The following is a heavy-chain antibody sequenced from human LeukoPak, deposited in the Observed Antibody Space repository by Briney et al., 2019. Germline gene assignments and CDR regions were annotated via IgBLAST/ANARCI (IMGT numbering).Heavy chain of an antibody. CDR2: IWYDGSNK. Sequence: GGSLRLSCAASGFTFSSYGMHWVRQAPGKGLEWVAVIWYDGSNKYYADSVKGRFTISRDNTKNTLYLQMNSLGAEDTAVYYCARDGSGPAAYYYYYMDVWGKGTTVTVSS. CDR1: GFTFSSYG. D-gene: IGHD2-2*01. J-gene: IGHJ6*03. V-gene: IGHV3-33*01. CDR3: ARDGSGPAAYYYYYMDV.